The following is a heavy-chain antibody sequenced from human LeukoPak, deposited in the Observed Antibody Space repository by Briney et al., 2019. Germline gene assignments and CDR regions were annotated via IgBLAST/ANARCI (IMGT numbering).Heavy chain of an antibody. CDR2: TYSRSEWYY. D-gene: IGHD2-15*01. V-gene: IGHV6-1*01. CDR3: AHGDIYFDY. J-gene: IGHJ4*02. Sequence: PSQTLSLTCVISGDSVSSNAAAWNWIRQSPSRGLEWLGRTYSRSEWYYDYAVSVRGRITINPDTPKNQFSLHLTSVTPEDTAVYYCAHGDIYFDYWGQGTLITVSS. CDR1: GDSVSSNAAA.